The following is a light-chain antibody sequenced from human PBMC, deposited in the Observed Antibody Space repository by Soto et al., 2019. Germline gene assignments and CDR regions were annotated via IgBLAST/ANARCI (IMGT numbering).Light chain of an antibody. CDR1: QSVSSNY. V-gene: IGKV3-20*01. Sequence: IVLKQSPGTLSLTPGERATLSCRAGQSVSSNYLAWYQQKPGQAPRLLIYGASSRATGIPDKFSGSGSGTDFTLTISSLQPEDFATYYCQQSYSTPTFGQGTRLEIK. J-gene: IGKJ5*01. CDR2: GAS. CDR3: QQSYSTPT.